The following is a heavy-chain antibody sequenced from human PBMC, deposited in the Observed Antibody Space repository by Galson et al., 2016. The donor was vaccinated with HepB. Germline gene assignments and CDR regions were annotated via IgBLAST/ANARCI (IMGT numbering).Heavy chain of an antibody. CDR2: IYHNGSP. V-gene: IGHV4-61*01. J-gene: IGHJ4*02. D-gene: IGHD1-26*01. CDR1: GGTVNSGSSY. CDR3: ARFLVGATHFDY. Sequence: SETLSLTCTVSGGTVNSGSSYWSWIRQPPGKRLEWLGYIYHNGSPNYNPSHRSRLTMSVETSNNQFSLNLISVTAADTAVYYCARFLVGATHFDYWGQGTLVTVSS.